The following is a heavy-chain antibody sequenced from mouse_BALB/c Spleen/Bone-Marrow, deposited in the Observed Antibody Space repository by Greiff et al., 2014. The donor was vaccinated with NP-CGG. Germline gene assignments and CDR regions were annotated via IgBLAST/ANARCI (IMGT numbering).Heavy chain of an antibody. Sequence: QGPPPQSWARLAKPGASVKMFFKAPCYTLSWYLVHWGKPRPGPGFGWIGYMNPSTGDTEYNQKFKDKATVTADMSSSTAYMQLSSLTSEDSAVYYCARGNYEAMDSWGQGTSVTVSS. J-gene: IGHJ4*01. CDR2: MNPSTGDT. D-gene: IGHD2-1*01. CDR1: CYTLSWYL. V-gene: IGHV1-4*01. CDR3: ARGNYEAMDS.